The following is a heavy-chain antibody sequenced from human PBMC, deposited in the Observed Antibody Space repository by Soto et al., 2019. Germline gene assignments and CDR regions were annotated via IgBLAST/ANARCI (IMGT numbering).Heavy chain of an antibody. CDR3: ARPGMQWLVPVY. CDR1: GFTFSSYT. CDR2: IADDGGNK. Sequence: QVQLVESGGGVVQPGRSLRLSCAASGFTFSSYTMHWVRQAPGKGLEWVAVIADDGGNKYYADSVRGRFSISRDNSKNTLYLDMISPRPEDTAVYYCARPGMQWLVPVYWGQGTLVTVSS. J-gene: IGHJ4*02. D-gene: IGHD6-19*01. V-gene: IGHV3-30*04.